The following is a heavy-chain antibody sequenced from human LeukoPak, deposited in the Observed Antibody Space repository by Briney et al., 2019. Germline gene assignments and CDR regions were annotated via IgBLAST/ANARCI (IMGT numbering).Heavy chain of an antibody. J-gene: IGHJ4*02. Sequence: ASVKVSCKASGDTFTSYDINWMRQATGQGLEWMGWMSPNSGNTGYAQKFQGRVTMTRDTSISTAYMELSSLTSEDTAVYFCARSPPLTGDFDFWRPGTMVTVSS. D-gene: IGHD7-27*01. CDR2: MSPNSGNT. CDR1: GDTFTSYD. CDR3: ARSPPLTGDFDF. V-gene: IGHV1-8*01.